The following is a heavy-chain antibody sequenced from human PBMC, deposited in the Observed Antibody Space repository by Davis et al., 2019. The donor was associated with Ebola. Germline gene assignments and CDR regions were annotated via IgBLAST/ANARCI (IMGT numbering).Heavy chain of an antibody. V-gene: IGHV3-33*01. Sequence: PGGSLRLSCAASAFTFSSYGMQWVRQAPGKGLEWVAVIWYDGSKEYYGDSVKGRFSISRDNSRNTLYLQMNSLRTEDTAVYYCARGTSNWYGVLDYWGQGTLVTVSA. J-gene: IGHJ4*02. CDR3: ARGTSNWYGVLDY. CDR2: IWYDGSKE. CDR1: AFTFSSYG. D-gene: IGHD2-2*01.